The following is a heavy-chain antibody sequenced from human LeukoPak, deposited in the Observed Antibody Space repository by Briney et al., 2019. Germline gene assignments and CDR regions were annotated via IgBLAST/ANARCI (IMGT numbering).Heavy chain of an antibody. V-gene: IGHV4-34*01. D-gene: IGHD4-17*01. CDR1: GGSFSGYY. CDR2: INHSGST. Sequence: SETLSLTCAVYGGSFSGYYWSWIRQPPGKGLEWIGEINHSGSTNYNPSLKSRVTISVDTSKNQFSLMLSSVTAADTAVYYCARRTTVRSFDYWGQGTLVTVSS. J-gene: IGHJ4*02. CDR3: ARRTTVRSFDY.